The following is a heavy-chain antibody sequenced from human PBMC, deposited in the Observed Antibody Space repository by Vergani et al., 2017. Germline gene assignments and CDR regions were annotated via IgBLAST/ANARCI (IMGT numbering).Heavy chain of an antibody. V-gene: IGHV6-1*01. CDR2: TYYRSKWYN. CDR1: GDSVSTNSAA. D-gene: IGHD4-17*01. J-gene: IGHJ4*02. Sequence: QVQLQQSGPGLVKPSQTLSLTCAISGDSVSTNSAAWNWIRQSPSRGLEWLGRTYYRSKWYNDYALSVKSRITINPDTSKNQFSLHLNSVTPEDTAVYYCAKNAGEATVTTFDYWGQGTLVTVSS. CDR3: AKNAGEATVTTFDY.